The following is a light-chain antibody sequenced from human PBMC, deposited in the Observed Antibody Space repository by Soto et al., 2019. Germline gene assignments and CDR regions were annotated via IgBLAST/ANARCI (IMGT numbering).Light chain of an antibody. J-gene: IGKJ1*01. V-gene: IGKV3-20*01. CDR2: GAS. CDR1: QSVSSSY. Sequence: EIVLTQSPGTLSLSPGEIATLSCRASQSVSSSYLAWYQHKPGQAPRLLFYGASNRATGIPDRFSGSGSGTDFTLTISTLEPEDFAVYYCQQYGRSPGTFGQGTKV. CDR3: QQYGRSPGT.